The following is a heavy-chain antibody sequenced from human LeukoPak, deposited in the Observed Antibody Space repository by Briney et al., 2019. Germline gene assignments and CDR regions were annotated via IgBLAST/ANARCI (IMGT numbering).Heavy chain of an antibody. CDR2: IYPGDSDT. J-gene: IGHJ4*02. V-gene: IGHV5-51*01. CDR1: GYSFTSYW. D-gene: IGHD4/OR15-4a*01. CDR3: ARSLYGVNTWFDY. Sequence: KFGESLKISCRGSGYSFTSYWIGWVRQMPGKGLEWMGIIYPGDSDTRYSPSFQGQVTISADRSISTAYLQWSSLKASDTAMYYCARSLYGVNTWFDYWGQGTLVTVSS.